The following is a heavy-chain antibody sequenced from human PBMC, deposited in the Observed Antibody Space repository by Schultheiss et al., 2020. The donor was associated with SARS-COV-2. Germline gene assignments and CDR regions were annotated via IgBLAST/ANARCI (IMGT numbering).Heavy chain of an antibody. CDR3: VKEGDEMGTS. J-gene: IGHJ4*02. CDR2: ISYDGTDE. Sequence: GGSLRLSCAASGFTFSSYAMHWVRQAPGKGLEWVAVISYDGTDENYADSVKGRFIISRDNAKNSLDLQMNSLRVDDTAVYYCVKEGDEMGTSWGQGTLVTVSS. CDR1: GFTFSSYA. V-gene: IGHV3-30*07. D-gene: IGHD5-24*01.